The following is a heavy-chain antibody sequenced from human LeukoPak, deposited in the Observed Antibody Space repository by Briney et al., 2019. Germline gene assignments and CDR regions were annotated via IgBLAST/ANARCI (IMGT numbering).Heavy chain of an antibody. J-gene: IGHJ4*02. CDR1: GGSISSGDYY. CDR2: IYYSGST. V-gene: IGHV4-30-4*01. CDR3: ARFDSYGYSQYFDY. Sequence: SETLSLTCTVSGGSISSGDYYWSWIRQPPGKGLEWIGYIYYSGSTYYNPSHKSRVTISVDTSKNQFSLKLSSVTAADTAVYYCARFDSYGYSQYFDYWGQGTLVTVSS. D-gene: IGHD5-18*01.